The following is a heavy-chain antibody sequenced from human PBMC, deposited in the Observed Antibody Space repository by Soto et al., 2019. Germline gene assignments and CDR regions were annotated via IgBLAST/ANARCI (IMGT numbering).Heavy chain of an antibody. D-gene: IGHD6-19*01. CDR1: GDSMSSSDYY. CDR2: IYYSGST. CDR3: ARRTVNIRTFYSGLKTHCFDY. J-gene: IGHJ4*02. V-gene: IGHV4-39*01. Sequence: SETLSLTCAVSGDSMSSSDYYWGWIRQPPGKGLEWIGSIYYSGSTYYNPSLQSRVAISVDTSKNQFSLKLKSVTAADTAICYCARRTVNIRTFYSGLKTHCFDYWGQGAPVTVSS.